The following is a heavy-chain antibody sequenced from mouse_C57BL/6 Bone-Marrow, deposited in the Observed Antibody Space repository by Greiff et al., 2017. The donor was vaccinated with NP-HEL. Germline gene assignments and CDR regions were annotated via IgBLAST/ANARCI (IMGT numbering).Heavy chain of an antibody. CDR1: GYTFTSYW. Sequence: QVQLQQPGAELVKPGASVKLSCKASGYTFTSYWMHWVKQRPGRGLEWIGRIDPNSGGTKYNEKFKSKATLTVGKPSSTAYMQLSSLTSEDSAVYYCAREKAWGSNFSWFAYWGQGTLVTVSA. CDR3: AREKAWGSNFSWFAY. D-gene: IGHD2-5*01. J-gene: IGHJ3*01. V-gene: IGHV1-72*01. CDR2: IDPNSGGT.